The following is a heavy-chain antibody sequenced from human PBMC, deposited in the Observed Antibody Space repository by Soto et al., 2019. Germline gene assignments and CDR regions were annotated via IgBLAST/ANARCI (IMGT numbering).Heavy chain of an antibody. V-gene: IGHV3-30*18. J-gene: IGHJ4*02. CDR3: AKVSLAGSTDY. CDR2: ISYDGSNK. CDR1: GFTFSSYG. D-gene: IGHD3-10*01. Sequence: GGSLRLSCAASGFTFSSYGMHWVRQAPGKGLEWVAVISYDGSNKYYADSVKGRFTISRDNSKNTLYLQMNSLRAEDTAVYYCAKVSLAGSTDYWGQGTLVTVSS.